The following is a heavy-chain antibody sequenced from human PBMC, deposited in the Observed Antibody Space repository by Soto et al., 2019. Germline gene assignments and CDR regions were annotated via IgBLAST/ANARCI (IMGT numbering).Heavy chain of an antibody. CDR3: ARVTISTSWVPHQAL. Sequence: QVQLQESGPGLVKPSETLSLTCTVSGSSISIYYWSWIPQRPGKGLEWIGYIYYSGSTNYNPSLKSRVTISVDTSKNQFSLKLSSVTAADTAVYYCARVTISTSWVPHQALWGRGTLVTVSS. D-gene: IGHD2-2*01. J-gene: IGHJ2*01. CDR2: IYYSGST. V-gene: IGHV4-59*01. CDR1: GSSISIYY.